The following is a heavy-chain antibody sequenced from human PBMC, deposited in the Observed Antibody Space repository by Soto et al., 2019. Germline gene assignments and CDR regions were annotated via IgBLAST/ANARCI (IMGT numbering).Heavy chain of an antibody. CDR1: GFSLSTSGVG. V-gene: IGHV2-5*02. CDR3: AHVSGFCSSGSCSFD. J-gene: IGHJ4*02. D-gene: IGHD2-15*01. Sequence: QITLKESGPTLVKPTQTLTLTCTFSGFSLSTSGVGVGWIRQPPGKALEWLALIYWDGDKRFSPSLKSRLTISKDTSKNQVALTMTNVDPVDTGTYYCAHVSGFCSSGSCSFDWGQGTLVTVSS. CDR2: IYWDGDK.